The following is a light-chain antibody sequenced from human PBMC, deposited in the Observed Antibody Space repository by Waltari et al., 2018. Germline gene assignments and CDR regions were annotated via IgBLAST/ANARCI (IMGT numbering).Light chain of an antibody. J-gene: IGKJ1*01. Sequence: EIVLTQYPGTLSLSPGDSATLSCRASQSVGSNYSAWYQQRPGQAPMLLIYGASSRATGIPDRFSGSGSGTDFTLSISRLEPEDFAVYYCQHYVRTWAFGQGTKVEIK. V-gene: IGKV3-20*01. CDR1: QSVGSNY. CDR2: GAS. CDR3: QHYVRTWA.